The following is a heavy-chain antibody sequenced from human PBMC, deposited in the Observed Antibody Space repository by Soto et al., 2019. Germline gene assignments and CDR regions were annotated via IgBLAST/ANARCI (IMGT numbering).Heavy chain of an antibody. CDR2: ISDDGRRQ. D-gene: IGHD3-3*01. CDR3: ARGLGNTAGYDRILDH. V-gene: IGHV3-30*07. CDR1: GFPFSQYA. Sequence: RLSCVASGFPFSQYAVHWVRQAPGKGLQWVASISDDGRRQYYADSVKGRFTISRDNSKNILDLQMNSLRPEDTALYYCARGLGNTAGYDRILDHWGPGTLVTVSS. J-gene: IGHJ4*02.